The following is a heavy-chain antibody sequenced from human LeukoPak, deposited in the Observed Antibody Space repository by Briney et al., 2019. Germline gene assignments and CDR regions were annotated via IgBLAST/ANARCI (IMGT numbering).Heavy chain of an antibody. CDR2: VYYNGSS. J-gene: IGHJ4*02. CDR1: GGSIGFYY. V-gene: IGHV4-59*08. D-gene: IGHD5-18*01. CDR3: ARSPPGIQLWFDY. Sequence: PSETLSLTCTVSGGSIGFYYWNWIRQPPGKGLEWIGCVYYNGSSNYNPSLKSRVTISVDTSKIQFSLKLSSVTAADTAVYYCARSPPGIQLWFDYWGQGTLVTVSS.